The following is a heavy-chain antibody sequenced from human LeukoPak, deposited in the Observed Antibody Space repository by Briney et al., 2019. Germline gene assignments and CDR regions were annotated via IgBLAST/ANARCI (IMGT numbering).Heavy chain of an antibody. CDR3: ANPMALDY. CDR2: IRYDGSNK. D-gene: IGHD5-24*01. Sequence: GGSLRLSCAASGFTFSSYGMHWVRQAPGKGLEWVAFIRYDGSNKYYADSVKGRLTISRDNSENTLYLQMNSLRAEDTAVYYCANPMALDYWGQGTLVTVSS. V-gene: IGHV3-30*02. J-gene: IGHJ4*02. CDR1: GFTFSSYG.